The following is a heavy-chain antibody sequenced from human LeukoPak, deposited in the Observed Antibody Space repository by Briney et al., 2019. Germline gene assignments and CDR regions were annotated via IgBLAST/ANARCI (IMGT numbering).Heavy chain of an antibody. J-gene: IGHJ3*02. D-gene: IGHD4-17*01. Sequence: SVKVSCKASGGTFISYAISWVRQAPRQRLEWMGRIIAIFGTANYAQKFQGRVTITTDEATSTAYMELSSLRSEDTAVYFCAGNYGDEIRAFDIWVQGTMVTVSS. V-gene: IGHV1-69*05. CDR3: AGNYGDEIRAFDI. CDR1: GGTFISYA. CDR2: IIAIFGTA.